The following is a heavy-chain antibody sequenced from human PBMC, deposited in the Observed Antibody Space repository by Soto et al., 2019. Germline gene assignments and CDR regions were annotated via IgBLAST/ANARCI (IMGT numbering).Heavy chain of an antibody. J-gene: IGHJ6*02. CDR2: ISSSSSTI. V-gene: IGHV3-48*02. D-gene: IGHD3-22*01. Sequence: HPGGSLRLSCAASGFTFSSYSMNWVRQAPGKGLEWVSYISSSSSTIYYADSVKGRFTISRDNAKNSLYLQMNSLRDEDTAVYYCAGENSGDYYYYYYGIDVWGQGTMVTVSS. CDR1: GFTFSSYS. CDR3: AGENSGDYYYYYYGIDV.